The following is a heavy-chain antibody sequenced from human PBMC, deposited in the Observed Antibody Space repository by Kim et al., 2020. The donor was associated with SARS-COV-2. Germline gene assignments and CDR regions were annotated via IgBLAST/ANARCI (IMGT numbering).Heavy chain of an antibody. CDR1: GFTFDDYA. Sequence: GGSLRLSCAASGFTFDDYAMHGVRQAPGKGLEWVSGISWNSGSIGYADSVKGRFTISRDNAKNSLYLQMNSLRAEDTALYYCAKATWDSSSQFDYWGQATLVTVSS. V-gene: IGHV3-9*01. CDR3: AKATWDSSSQFDY. CDR2: ISWNSGSI. J-gene: IGHJ4*02. D-gene: IGHD6-6*01.